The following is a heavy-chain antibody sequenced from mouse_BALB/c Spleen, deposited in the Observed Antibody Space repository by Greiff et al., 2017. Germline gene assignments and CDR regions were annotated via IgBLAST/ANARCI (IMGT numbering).Heavy chain of an antibody. J-gene: IGHJ4*01. V-gene: IGHV1-54*01. CDR3: ARTGTDYAMDY. D-gene: IGHD4-1*01. CDR1: GFAFTNYL. Sequence: QVQLQQSGAELVRPGTSVKVSCKASGFAFTNYLMEWVKQRPGQGLEWIGVINPGSGGTNYNEKFKGKATLTADKSSSTAYMQLSSLTSEDSAVYCCARTGTDYAMDYWGQGTSVTVSS. CDR2: INPGSGGT.